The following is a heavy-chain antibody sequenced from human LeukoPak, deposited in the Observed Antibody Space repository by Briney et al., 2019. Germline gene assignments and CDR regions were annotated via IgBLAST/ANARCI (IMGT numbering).Heavy chain of an antibody. V-gene: IGHV3-23*01. CDR2: TRGSGGST. J-gene: IGHJ6*02. CDR1: GSTFISNA. Sequence: GRSLRPSCAASGSTFISNAMSCVRPAPGEWLEWVSATRGSGGSTYYADSVKGRFNISRDNSKNPVYLQMNSLRGEDTAVYYCARVRKDYDILTGYNDYYGMDVWGQGTTVTVSS. D-gene: IGHD3-9*01. CDR3: ARVRKDYDILTGYNDYYGMDV.